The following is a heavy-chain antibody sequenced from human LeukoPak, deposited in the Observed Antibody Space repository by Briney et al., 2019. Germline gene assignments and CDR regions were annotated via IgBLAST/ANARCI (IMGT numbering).Heavy chain of an antibody. CDR1: GFTLGDHW. D-gene: IGHD6-19*01. Sequence: GGSLRLSCEAYGFTLGDHWMTWVRQAPGKGLEWVAYIKQDGSAKDYVDSVKGRFTISRDNSKNLLYLQMNSLRAEDTAVYYCARGGWSLDYWGQGTLVTVSS. J-gene: IGHJ4*02. CDR3: ARGGWSLDY. V-gene: IGHV3-7*04. CDR2: IKQDGSAK.